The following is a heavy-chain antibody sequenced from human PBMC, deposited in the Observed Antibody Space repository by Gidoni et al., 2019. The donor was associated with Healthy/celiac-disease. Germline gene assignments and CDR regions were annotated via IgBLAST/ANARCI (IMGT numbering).Heavy chain of an antibody. J-gene: IGHJ6*02. CDR3: ARGGDSSGYYYYYYGMDV. Sequence: QVQLQESGPGLVKPSETLSLTCTVSGGSISSYYWSWIRQPPGKGLEWIGYIYYSGSTNYNPSLKSRVTISVDTSKNQFSLKLSSVTAADTAVYYCARGGDSSGYYYYYYGMDVWGQGTTVTVSS. CDR1: GGSISSYY. D-gene: IGHD3-22*01. V-gene: IGHV4-59*01. CDR2: IYYSGST.